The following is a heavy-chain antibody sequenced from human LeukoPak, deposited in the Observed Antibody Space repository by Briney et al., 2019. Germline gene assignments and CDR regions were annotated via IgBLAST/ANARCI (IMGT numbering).Heavy chain of an antibody. D-gene: IGHD3-10*01. CDR3: AREGNYYGSGSYGFDP. V-gene: IGHV1-69*13. CDR1: GGTFSSYA. Sequence: SVKVSCKASGGTFSSYAISWVRQAPGQGLEWMGGIIPIFGTANYAQKFQGRVTITADESTSTAYMELSSLRSEDTAVYYCAREGNYYGSGSYGFDPWGQGTLVTVSS. J-gene: IGHJ5*02. CDR2: IIPIFGTA.